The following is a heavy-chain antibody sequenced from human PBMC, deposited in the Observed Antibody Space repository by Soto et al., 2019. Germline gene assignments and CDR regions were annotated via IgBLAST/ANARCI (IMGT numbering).Heavy chain of an antibody. CDR3: ARSIYGASTTYYYHGMDV. CDR2: IYPGDSDT. D-gene: IGHD4-17*01. Sequence: PGESLKISCKGSGYSFTSYWIGWVRQMPGKGLEWMGIIYPGDSDTRYSPSFQGQVTISADKSISTAYLQWSSLKASDTAMYYCARSIYGASTTYYYHGMDVWGQGTTVTVSS. V-gene: IGHV5-51*01. CDR1: GYSFTSYW. J-gene: IGHJ6*02.